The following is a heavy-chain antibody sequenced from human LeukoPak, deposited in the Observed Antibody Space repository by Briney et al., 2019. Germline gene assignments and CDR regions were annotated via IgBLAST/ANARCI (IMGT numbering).Heavy chain of an antibody. CDR1: GFTFSSYD. V-gene: IGHV3-13*01. Sequence: GGSLRLSCAASGFTFSSYDMHWVRQATGKGLEWVSAIGTAGDTYYPGSVKGRFTISRENAKNSLYLQMNSLRAGDTAVYYCARVARYSGSRDAFDIWGQGTMVTVSS. D-gene: IGHD1-26*01. J-gene: IGHJ3*02. CDR2: IGTAGDT. CDR3: ARVARYSGSRDAFDI.